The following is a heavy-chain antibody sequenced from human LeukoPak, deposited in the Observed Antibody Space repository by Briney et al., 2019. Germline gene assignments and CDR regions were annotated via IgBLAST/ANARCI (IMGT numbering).Heavy chain of an antibody. CDR3: ERDVLGYCSSTSCYGPRGSSDY. Sequence: EASVKVSCMASGYTFTSYGIDWVRQAPGQGLEWMGWISAYNGRTNYAHKLQGRVTMTTDTSTSTVYVDLKSLRSDDTDVYYCERDVLGYCSSTSCYGPRGSSDYWGQGTLVTVSS. V-gene: IGHV1-18*01. CDR2: ISAYNGRT. D-gene: IGHD2-2*01. J-gene: IGHJ4*02. CDR1: GYTFTSYG.